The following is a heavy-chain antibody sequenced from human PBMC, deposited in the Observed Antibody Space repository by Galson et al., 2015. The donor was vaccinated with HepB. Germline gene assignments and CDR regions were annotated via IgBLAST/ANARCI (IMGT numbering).Heavy chain of an antibody. V-gene: IGHV3-33*01. Sequence: SLRLSCAASGFMFNTYAMHWVRQAPGKGLEWVAIMWSDGPNKYYADSVKGRFTISRDNSKNTLYLHMSSLRAEDTAVYYCARGILWNENYFDYWGQGTLVTVSS. CDR3: ARGILWNENYFDY. CDR1: GFMFNTYA. CDR2: MWSDGPNK. J-gene: IGHJ4*02. D-gene: IGHD1-1*01.